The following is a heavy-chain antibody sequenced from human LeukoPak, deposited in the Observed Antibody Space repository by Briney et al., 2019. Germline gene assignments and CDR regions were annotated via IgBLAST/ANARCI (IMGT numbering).Heavy chain of an antibody. CDR3: ARGRDYYGYFDY. J-gene: IGHJ4*02. Sequence: PSETLSLTCTVSGGSISSYYWSWIRQPPGKGLEWIGYIYHSGSTNYNPSLKSRVTISVDTSKNQFSLKLSSVTAADTAVYYCARGRDYYGYFDYWGQGTLVTVSS. CDR2: IYHSGST. CDR1: GGSISSYY. D-gene: IGHD3-10*01. V-gene: IGHV4-59*01.